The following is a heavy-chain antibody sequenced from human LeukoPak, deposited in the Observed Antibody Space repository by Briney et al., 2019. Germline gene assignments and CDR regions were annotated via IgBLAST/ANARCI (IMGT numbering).Heavy chain of an antibody. CDR3: ATTDISMATGFDH. V-gene: IGHV5-51*01. J-gene: IGHJ4*02. Sequence: GESLKISCKGSGYSFTTYWIGWVRQMPGKGLEWVGFIYPDDSDTRYSPSFQGQVTISGDKSISTAYLQWSSLKASDTAMYYCATTDISMATGFDHWGQGTLVTVSS. D-gene: IGHD3-10*01. CDR1: GYSFTTYW. CDR2: IYPDDSDT.